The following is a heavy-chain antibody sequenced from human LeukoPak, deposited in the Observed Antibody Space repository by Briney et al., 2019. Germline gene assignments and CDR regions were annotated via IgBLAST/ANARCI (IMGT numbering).Heavy chain of an antibody. J-gene: IGHJ4*02. CDR3: SRLVVGDTPNFDY. CDR1: GGSFSGYY. CDR2: INHSGTT. V-gene: IGHV4-34*01. Sequence: SETLSLTCAVYGGSFSGYYWGWIRQPPGKGLEWIGEINHSGTTNYNPSLKSRVTISVDTSKNQFSLKLRSVTAADTAVYYCSRLVVGDTPNFDYWGQGTLVTVSS. D-gene: IGHD2-15*01.